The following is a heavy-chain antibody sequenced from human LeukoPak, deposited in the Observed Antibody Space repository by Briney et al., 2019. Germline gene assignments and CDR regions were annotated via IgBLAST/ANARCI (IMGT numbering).Heavy chain of an antibody. Sequence: GGSLRLSCAASGFTFSSYSMNWVRQAPGKGLEWVAVISYDGSNKYYADSVKGRFTISRDNSKNTLYLQMNSLRAEDTAVYYCAKDNSQLATYYYYGMDVWGQGTTVTVSS. CDR2: ISYDGSNK. D-gene: IGHD6-13*01. V-gene: IGHV3-30*18. CDR3: AKDNSQLATYYYYGMDV. J-gene: IGHJ6*02. CDR1: GFTFSSYS.